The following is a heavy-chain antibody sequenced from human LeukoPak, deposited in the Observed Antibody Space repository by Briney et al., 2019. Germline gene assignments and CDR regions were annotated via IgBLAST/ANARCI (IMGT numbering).Heavy chain of an antibody. J-gene: IGHJ4*02. V-gene: IGHV1-2*02. Sequence: ASVKVSCTASGYTFTGYYMHWVRQAPGQGLEWMGWIYTNSGGSNYAQKFQSRVPMTRDTSISTAYMELSRLRSDDAAVYYCASSITIFGVVIVDDFDYWGQATLVTVSS. CDR2: IYTNSGGS. CDR3: ASSITIFGVVIVDDFDY. D-gene: IGHD3-3*01. CDR1: GYTFTGYY.